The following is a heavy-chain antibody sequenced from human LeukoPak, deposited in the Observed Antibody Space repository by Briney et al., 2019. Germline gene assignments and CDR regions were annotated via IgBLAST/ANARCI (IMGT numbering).Heavy chain of an antibody. J-gene: IGHJ4*02. CDR1: GYTFTGYY. Sequence: ASVKVSCKASGYTFTGYYMHWVRQAPGQGLQWMGWINPNSGATNYAQKFQGRVTMTRDTSISTAYMELRSLGSDDTAVYYCARKHATELAEFDYWGQGSLVTVSS. CDR3: ARKHATELAEFDY. V-gene: IGHV1-2*02. D-gene: IGHD1-14*01. CDR2: INPNSGAT.